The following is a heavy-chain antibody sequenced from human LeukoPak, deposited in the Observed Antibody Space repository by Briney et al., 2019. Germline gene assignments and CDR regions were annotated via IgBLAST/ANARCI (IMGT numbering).Heavy chain of an antibody. V-gene: IGHV3-48*01. J-gene: IGHJ4*02. CDR3: VRQFAS. CDR2: VSGSGSTV. CDR1: GFTFSDHI. Sequence: PGGSLGLSCAACGFTFSDHIMNWVRQLPGKRLEWVAYVSGSGSTVYYADSAKGRFTISRDNGKSSLYLQMNSLRVEDTALYYCVRQFASWGQGTLVTVSS.